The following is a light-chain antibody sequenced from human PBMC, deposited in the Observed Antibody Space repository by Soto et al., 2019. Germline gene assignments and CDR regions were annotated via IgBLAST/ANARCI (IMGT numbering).Light chain of an antibody. Sequence: EIMLTQSPGTLSLSPGERATLSCRASQSVSSSYLAWYQQKPGQAPRLLIYGASSRATGIPDRFSGSGSGTDFTLTISRLEPEDFAVYYCQQYGCSRTFGQGTKVEIK. V-gene: IGKV3-20*01. CDR1: QSVSSSY. CDR2: GAS. J-gene: IGKJ1*01. CDR3: QQYGCSRT.